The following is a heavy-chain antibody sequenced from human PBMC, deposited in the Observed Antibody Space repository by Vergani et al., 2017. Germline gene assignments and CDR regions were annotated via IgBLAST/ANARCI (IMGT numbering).Heavy chain of an antibody. Sequence: QVHLVESGGGVVQPGRSLRLSCVVSGFTSSYYGMHWVRQAPRKGLEWVAVISYDGTQKYYADSVKGRFTISRDNSKSTLYLQMNSLRTEDTDVYYCATKSCGTPGCQIGYFREWGQGTLVTVSS. D-gene: IGHD1-1*01. V-gene: IGHV3-30*03. CDR2: ISYDGTQK. J-gene: IGHJ1*01. CDR1: GFTSSYYG. CDR3: ATKSCGTPGCQIGYFRE.